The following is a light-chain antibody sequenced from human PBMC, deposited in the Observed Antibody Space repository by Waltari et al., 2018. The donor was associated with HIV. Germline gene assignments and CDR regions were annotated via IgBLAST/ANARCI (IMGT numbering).Light chain of an antibody. J-gene: IGLJ1*01. CDR1: NSAVGGYPY. CDR2: EVS. V-gene: IGLV2-14*01. CDR3: SSYTTGSTLVV. Sequence: QSALTQPASVSGSPGQSITIPCPGTNSAVGGYPYVPWYQQFPGKAPKLMISEVSNRPSGVSDRLSGSKSGNTASLTISGLQAEDEADYYCSSYTTGSTLVVFGTGTKVIVL.